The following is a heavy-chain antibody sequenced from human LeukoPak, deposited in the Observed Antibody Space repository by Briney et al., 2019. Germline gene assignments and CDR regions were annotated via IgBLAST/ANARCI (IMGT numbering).Heavy chain of an antibody. V-gene: IGHV4-39*07. CDR2: IYYSGST. CDR3: ARDDLVWCGNNWFDP. Sequence: SETLSLTCTVSGGSISSSSYYWCWIRQRPGKGLEWIGSIYYSGSTYYNPSLKSRVTISVDTSKNQFSLKLSSVTAADTAVYYCARDDLVWCGNNWFDPWGQGTLVIVSS. CDR1: GGSISSSSYY. D-gene: IGHD2-21*01. J-gene: IGHJ5*01.